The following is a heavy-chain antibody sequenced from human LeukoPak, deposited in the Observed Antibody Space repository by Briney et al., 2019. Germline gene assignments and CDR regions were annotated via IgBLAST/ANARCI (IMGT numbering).Heavy chain of an antibody. CDR1: GGSISSYY. CDR3: AGGGSGSPDFDY. J-gene: IGHJ4*02. D-gene: IGHD3-10*01. V-gene: IGHV4-59*01. Sequence: PSETLSLTCTVSGGSISSYYWSWIRQPPGKGLEWIGYIYYSGSTNYNPYLKSRVTISVDTSKNQFSLKLSSVTAADTAVYYCAGGGSGSPDFDYWGQGTLVTVSS. CDR2: IYYSGST.